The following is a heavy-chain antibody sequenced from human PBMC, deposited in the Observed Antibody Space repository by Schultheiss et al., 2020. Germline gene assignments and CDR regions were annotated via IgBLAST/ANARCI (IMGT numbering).Heavy chain of an antibody. CDR3: ARDSSKNPLPNYGMDV. D-gene: IGHD6-13*01. Sequence: ASVKVSCKVSGYTLTELSMHWVRQAPGKGLEWMGGFDPEDGETIYAQKFQGRVTMTRDTSISTAYMELSRLRSDDTAVYYCARDSSKNPLPNYGMDVWGQGTTVTVSS. CDR1: GYTLTELS. V-gene: IGHV1-24*01. CDR2: FDPEDGET. J-gene: IGHJ6*02.